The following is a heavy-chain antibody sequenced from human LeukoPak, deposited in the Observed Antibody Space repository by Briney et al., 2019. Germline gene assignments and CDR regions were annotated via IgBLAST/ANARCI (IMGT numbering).Heavy chain of an antibody. J-gene: IGHJ6*02. D-gene: IGHD3-16*01. V-gene: IGHV3-48*03. CDR2: ISSGGTTI. Sequence: PGGSLRLSCAASGFTFSNYALNWVRQAPGKGLEWVSYISSGGTTIYYADSVKGRFTFSRDNAKNSLYLQMNSLKTEDTALYYCARDWGKYPYGMDVWGQGTTVTVSS. CDR1: GFTFSNYA. CDR3: ARDWGKYPYGMDV.